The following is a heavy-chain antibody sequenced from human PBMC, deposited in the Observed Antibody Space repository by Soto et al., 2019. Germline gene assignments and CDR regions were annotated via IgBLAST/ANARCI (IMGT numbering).Heavy chain of an antibody. J-gene: IGHJ6*02. CDR3: ARNFDYYGMDV. CDR1: GYPIGSGYY. CDR2: IYHAGSV. V-gene: IGHV4-38-2*01. Sequence: SETLSLTCAVSGYPIGSGYYWAWIRQSPGKGLEWIGSIYHAGSVYYNPSLNGRVALSMDTSKNHFSMKLTSVTAADTAVYYCARNFDYYGMDVWGQGTTVT.